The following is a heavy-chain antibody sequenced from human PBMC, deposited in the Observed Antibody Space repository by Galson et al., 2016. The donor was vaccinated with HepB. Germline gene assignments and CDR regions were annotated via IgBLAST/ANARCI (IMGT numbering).Heavy chain of an antibody. Sequence: QSGAEVKKPGESLKISCKGSGYSFDSYWIGWVRQMAGKGLEWMGIIYPGDFDTRYSPSFQDQVTISVDKSISTASLQWSSLTASDNAMYYSARSFTGSYDFLGPMYNYYAMDVWGQGTTVIVS. J-gene: IGHJ6*02. CDR3: ARSFTGSYDFLGPMYNYYAMDV. CDR1: GYSFDSYW. V-gene: IGHV5-51*01. D-gene: IGHD3-3*01. CDR2: IYPGDFDT.